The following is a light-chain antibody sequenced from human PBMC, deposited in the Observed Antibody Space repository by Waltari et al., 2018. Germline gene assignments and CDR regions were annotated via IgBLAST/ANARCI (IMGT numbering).Light chain of an antibody. J-gene: IGKJ3*01. CDR3: QLYNNWPPLFS. V-gene: IGKV3-15*01. CDR2: GAS. Sequence: EIVMTQSPATLSVSPGDRATLSCSASQSVSNNLAWYQQKPGQAPRLLIYGASNRATGIPARFSGSGSGTEFTRTISRLQSEDFAVYYCQLYNNWPPLFSFGPGAKVDIK. CDR1: QSVSNN.